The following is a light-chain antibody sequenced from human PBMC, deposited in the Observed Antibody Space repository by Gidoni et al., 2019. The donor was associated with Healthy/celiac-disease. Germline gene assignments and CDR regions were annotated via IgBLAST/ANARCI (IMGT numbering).Light chain of an antibody. CDR2: CAS. Sequence: ELLLTQSPGTLSLSPGERDTLSCRASQSVSSSYLAWYQQKPGKAPRLLIYCASSRATGITDRLSGSGSGTDFTLTISRLEPEDFAVYYCQQYGSSPPYTFGQGTKLEIK. V-gene: IGKV3-20*01. CDR1: QSVSSSY. CDR3: QQYGSSPPYT. J-gene: IGKJ2*01.